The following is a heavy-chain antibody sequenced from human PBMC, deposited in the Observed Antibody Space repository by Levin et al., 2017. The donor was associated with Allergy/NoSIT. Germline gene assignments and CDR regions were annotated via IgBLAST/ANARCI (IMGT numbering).Heavy chain of an antibody. D-gene: IGHD3-10*01. V-gene: IGHV1-69*13. Sequence: PQASVKVSCKASGGTFSSYAISWVRQAPGQGLEWMGGIIPIFGTANYAQKFQGRVTITADESTSTAYMELSSLRSEDTAVYYCARAWEWLVSVRGVTSLGYWGQGTLVTVSS. CDR1: GGTFSSYA. CDR3: ARAWEWLVSVRGVTSLGY. CDR2: IIPIFGTA. J-gene: IGHJ4*02.